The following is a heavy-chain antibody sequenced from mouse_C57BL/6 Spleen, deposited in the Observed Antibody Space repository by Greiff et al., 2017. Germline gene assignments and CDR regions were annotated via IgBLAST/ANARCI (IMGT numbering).Heavy chain of an antibody. CDR3: ARPELGKERGCDY. J-gene: IGHJ2*01. V-gene: IGHV1-80*01. D-gene: IGHD3-3*01. Sequence: QVQLQQSGAELVKPGASVKISCKASGYAFSSYWMNWVKQRPGKGLEWIGQIYPGDGDTNYNGKFKGKATLTADKSSSTAYMQLSSLTSEDSAVYFCARPELGKERGCDYWGQGTTLTVSS. CDR2: IYPGDGDT. CDR1: GYAFSSYW.